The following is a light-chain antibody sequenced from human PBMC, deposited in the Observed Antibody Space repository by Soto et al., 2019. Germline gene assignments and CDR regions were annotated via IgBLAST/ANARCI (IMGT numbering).Light chain of an antibody. Sequence: EIVMTQSPATLSVSPRERASLACRASQSVSSNLAWYQQKPGQAPRLLIYGASTRATGIPARFSGSGSGTEFTLTISSLQSEDFAVYYCQHYNNWPPVTFGGGTKVEIK. J-gene: IGKJ4*01. V-gene: IGKV3-15*01. CDR1: QSVSSN. CDR2: GAS. CDR3: QHYNNWPPVT.